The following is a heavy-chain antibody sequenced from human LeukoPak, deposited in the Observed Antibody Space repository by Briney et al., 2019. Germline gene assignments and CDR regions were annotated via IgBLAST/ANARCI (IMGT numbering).Heavy chain of an antibody. CDR3: ARVRSAPDQALDY. V-gene: IGHV1-69*04. D-gene: IGHD2-2*01. J-gene: IGHJ4*02. CDR1: GGTFSSYA. Sequence: SVKVSCKASGGTFSSYAISWVRQAPGQGLEWMGRIIPILGIANYAQKFQGRVTITADKSTSTAYMELSSLRSEDTAVYYCARVRSAPDQALDYWGQGTLVTVSS. CDR2: IIPILGIA.